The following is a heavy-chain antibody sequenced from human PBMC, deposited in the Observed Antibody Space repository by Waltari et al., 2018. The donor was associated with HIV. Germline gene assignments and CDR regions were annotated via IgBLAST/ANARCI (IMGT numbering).Heavy chain of an antibody. CDR1: GGPISSTKYY. Sequence: QLQESGPGLVKPSETLSLTCTVSGGPISSTKYYWGWIRQTPGKGLEGIGTFYYRGRSYNHPSFKRRLNMTIDTSTNRFSLSLTSVTAADTALYYCARHSGPYVHHFGYWGRGTLVTVS. V-gene: IGHV4-39*01. CDR2: FYYRGRS. J-gene: IGHJ2*01. D-gene: IGHD3-10*01. CDR3: ARHSGPYVHHFGY.